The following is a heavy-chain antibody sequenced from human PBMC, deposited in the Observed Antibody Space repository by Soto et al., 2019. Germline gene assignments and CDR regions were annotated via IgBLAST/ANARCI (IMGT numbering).Heavy chain of an antibody. V-gene: IGHV1-69*01. CDR3: ARGEGSYYDSSGYYNY. CDR2: IIPIFGTA. Sequence: QVQLVQSGAEVKKPGSSVKVSCKASGGTFSSYAISWVRQAPGQGLEWMGGIIPIFGTANYAQKFQGRVTITADESTSTAYMEMSSLRSEDTAVYYCARGEGSYYDSSGYYNYWGQGTLVTVSS. J-gene: IGHJ4*02. CDR1: GGTFSSYA. D-gene: IGHD3-22*01.